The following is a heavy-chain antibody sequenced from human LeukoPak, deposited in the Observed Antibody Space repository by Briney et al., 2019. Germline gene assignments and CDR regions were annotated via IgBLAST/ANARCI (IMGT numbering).Heavy chain of an antibody. J-gene: IGHJ4*02. CDR1: GYSFTSYW. Sequence: GESLKISCKGSGYSFTSYWIGWVRQMPGKGLEWMWIIYPGDSDTRYSPSFQGQVTISADKSSSTAYLQWSSLKASDTAMYYCARGESAYYDILTGPEGYDYWGQGTLVTVSS. D-gene: IGHD3-9*01. CDR3: ARGESAYYDILTGPEGYDY. V-gene: IGHV5-51*01. CDR2: IYPGDSDT.